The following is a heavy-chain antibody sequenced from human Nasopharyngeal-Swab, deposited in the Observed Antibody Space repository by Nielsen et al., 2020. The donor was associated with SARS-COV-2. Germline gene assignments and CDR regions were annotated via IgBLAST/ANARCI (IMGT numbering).Heavy chain of an antibody. D-gene: IGHD5-18*01. V-gene: IGHV3-11*01. CDR1: GFTFSDYY. CDR2: ISSSGSTI. J-gene: IGHJ6*02. CDR3: AKPTLPPWIQLWLPLYYYYGMDV. Sequence: GESLKISCAASGFTFSDYYMSWIRQAPGKGLEWVSYISSSGSTIYYADSVKGRFTISRDNAKNSLYLQMNSLRAEDTAVYYCAKPTLPPWIQLWLPLYYYYGMDVWGQGTTVTVSS.